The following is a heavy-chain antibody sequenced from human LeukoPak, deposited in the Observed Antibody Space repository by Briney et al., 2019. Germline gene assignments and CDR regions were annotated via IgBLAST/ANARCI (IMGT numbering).Heavy chain of an antibody. V-gene: IGHV3-21*01. CDR2: ISISSNYI. D-gene: IGHD6-13*01. CDR3: AKDRPQLVLDY. J-gene: IGHJ4*02. Sequence: GGSLRLSCAASGFTFSRYSMNWVRQAPGKGLEWVSSISISSNYIYYADSVKGRFTISRDNAKNSLYLQVNSLRAEDTAVYYCAKDRPQLVLDYWGQGTLVTVSS. CDR1: GFTFSRYS.